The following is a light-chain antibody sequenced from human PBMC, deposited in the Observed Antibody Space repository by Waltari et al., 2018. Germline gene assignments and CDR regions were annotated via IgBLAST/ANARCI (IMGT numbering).Light chain of an antibody. V-gene: IGKV3-20*01. CDR2: GTF. CDR3: QQYDISPLT. CDR1: QTIRTTY. J-gene: IGKJ4*01. Sequence: EIVLTQSPGTLSLSPGEGATLSCRTSQTIRTTYLAWYQQKPGQAPTLLIYGTFTRATGIPDRFPGSGSGTPFSLTISSLEPEDFATYYCQQYDISPLTFGGGTKVEIK.